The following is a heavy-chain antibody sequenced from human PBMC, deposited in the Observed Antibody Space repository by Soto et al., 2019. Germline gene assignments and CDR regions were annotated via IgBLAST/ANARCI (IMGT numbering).Heavy chain of an antibody. D-gene: IGHD3-10*01. J-gene: IGHJ4*02. CDR2: IDSSSSFI. V-gene: IGHV3-21*01. Sequence: EVQLVESGGGLVKPGGSLRLSCAASGFTFSSHAMNWVRQAPGQGLEWVSSIDSSSSFIYYADSVKGRFTISRDNAKNSMYLQMSSLRAEDTAVYYCARDPLWFGEIGYFDYWGQGALVTVSS. CDR1: GFTFSSHA. CDR3: ARDPLWFGEIGYFDY.